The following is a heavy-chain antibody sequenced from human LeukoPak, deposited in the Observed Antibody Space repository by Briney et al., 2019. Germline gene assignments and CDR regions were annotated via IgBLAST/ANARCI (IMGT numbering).Heavy chain of an antibody. CDR2: IYTSGST. Sequence: SETLSLTCIVSGDSVSGFYWSWIRQPAGKGLEWIGRIYTSGSTNYNPSLKSRVTMSVDTSKNQFSLKLSSVTAADTAVYYCASWKVVVSNGGFDIWGQGTMVTVSS. D-gene: IGHD3-22*01. V-gene: IGHV4-4*07. CDR3: ASWKVVVSNGGFDI. CDR1: GDSVSGFY. J-gene: IGHJ3*02.